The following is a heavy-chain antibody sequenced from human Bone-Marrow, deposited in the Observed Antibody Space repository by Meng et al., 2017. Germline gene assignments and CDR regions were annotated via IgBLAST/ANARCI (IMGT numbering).Heavy chain of an antibody. J-gene: IGHJ6*02. D-gene: IGHD1-14*01. CDR2: IYFDGSNE. V-gene: IGHV3-33*08. Sequence: GESLKISCAASGFTLSFYEMNWVRQAPGKGLEWVAVIYFDGSNEYYADSVKGRFTISRDISKNTLYLQMNSLRAEDTALYYCARDASLTNNYYFYYGLDVWGQGTTVTVSS. CDR1: GFTLSFYE. CDR3: ARDASLTNNYYFYYGLDV.